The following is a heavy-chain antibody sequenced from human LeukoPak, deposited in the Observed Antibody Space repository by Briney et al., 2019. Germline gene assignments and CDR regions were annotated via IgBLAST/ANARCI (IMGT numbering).Heavy chain of an antibody. Sequence: TGGSLRLSCAASGFTFSTYNMNWVRQAPGKGLEWVSFISSSGSNIYYADSVKGRFTISRDNAKNTLYLQMSGLRAEDTAVYYCAAGDYFDYWGERILVAVSS. J-gene: IGHJ4*02. CDR3: AAGDYFDY. D-gene: IGHD7-27*01. CDR2: ISSSGSNI. CDR1: GFTFSTYN. V-gene: IGHV3-21*01.